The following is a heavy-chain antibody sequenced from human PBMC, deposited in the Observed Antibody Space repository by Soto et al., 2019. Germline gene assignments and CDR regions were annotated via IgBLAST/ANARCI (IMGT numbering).Heavy chain of an antibody. D-gene: IGHD6-19*01. CDR1: SGSISSNNW. CDR2: IYHSGMT. Sequence: QVQLQESGPGLVKPSGTLSLTCAVSSGSISSNNWWSWVRQPPGKGLEWIGEIYHSGMTNYNPSLKSRVTIAVDKSKNQFSLKLSSVTAADTAVYYCARDYSRSFYSSVFFDYWGQGTLVSVSS. CDR3: ARDYSRSFYSSVFFDY. V-gene: IGHV4-4*02. J-gene: IGHJ4*02.